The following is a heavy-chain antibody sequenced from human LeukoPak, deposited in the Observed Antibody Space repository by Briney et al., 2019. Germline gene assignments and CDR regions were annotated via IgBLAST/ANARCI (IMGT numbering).Heavy chain of an antibody. Sequence: PGGSLRLSCAASGFIFSSYAMSWVRQAPGKGLEWVSGISGIGGSTYYADSVKGRFTISRDNSKNTLYLQMNSLRAEDTAVYYCAKPRSDYFYSAFDYWGQGTLVTVSS. CDR2: ISGIGGST. CDR3: AKPRSDYFYSAFDY. V-gene: IGHV3-23*01. CDR1: GFIFSSYA. J-gene: IGHJ4*02. D-gene: IGHD3-22*01.